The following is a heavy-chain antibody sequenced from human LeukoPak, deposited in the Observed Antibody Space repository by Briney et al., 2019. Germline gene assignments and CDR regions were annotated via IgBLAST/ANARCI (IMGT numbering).Heavy chain of an antibody. J-gene: IGHJ6*03. CDR2: ISSSGSTI. CDR3: ASLGYSSSWYYYYYMDV. Sequence: GGSLRLSCAASGFTFSSYEMNWVRQAPGKGLEWVSYISSSGSTIYYADSVKGRFTISRDNAKNSLYLQMNSLRAEDTAVYYCASLGYSSSWYYYYYMDVWGKGTTVTISS. D-gene: IGHD6-13*01. V-gene: IGHV3-48*03. CDR1: GFTFSSYE.